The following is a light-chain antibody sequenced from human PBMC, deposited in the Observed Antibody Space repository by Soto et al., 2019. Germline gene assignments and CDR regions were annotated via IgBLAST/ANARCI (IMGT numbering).Light chain of an antibody. CDR2: ANT. CDR1: TSNIGAGYD. V-gene: IGLV1-40*01. J-gene: IGLJ1*01. Sequence: QSVLTQPHSVAGAPGQRVTISCTGSTSNIGAGYDVHWYHQLPGTAPKSLIYANTHPRPGVPDRFSGSKSGSSACLAITGVQAEDEADYYCQPYVSSLSGSVFGTGTKVTVL. CDR3: QPYVSSLSGSV.